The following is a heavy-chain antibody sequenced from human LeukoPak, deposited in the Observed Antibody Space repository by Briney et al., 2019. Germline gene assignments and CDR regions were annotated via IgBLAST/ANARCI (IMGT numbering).Heavy chain of an antibody. CDR3: ARAAYCGGDCYSKTFDY. D-gene: IGHD2-21*02. CDR2: INPSGGST. Sequence: ASVKVSCKASGYTFTSYYMHWVRQAPGQGLEWMGIINPSGGSTIYAQKFQGRVTMTRDTSTSTVYMELSSLRSEDTAVYYCARAAYCGGDCYSKTFDYWGQGTLVTVSS. J-gene: IGHJ4*02. V-gene: IGHV1-46*01. CDR1: GYTFTSYY.